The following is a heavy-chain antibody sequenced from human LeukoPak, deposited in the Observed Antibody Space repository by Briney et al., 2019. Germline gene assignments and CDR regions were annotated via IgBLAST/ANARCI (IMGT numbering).Heavy chain of an antibody. J-gene: IGHJ6*03. CDR1: GYTFTSYY. D-gene: IGHD6-13*01. CDR2: INPNSGGT. Sequence: GASVKVSCKASGYTFTSYYMHWVRQAPGQGLEWMGWINPNSGGTNYAQKFQGRVTMTRDTSISTAYMELSRLRSDDTAVYYCARTSWGAAALYYYYYYMDVWGKGTTVTVSS. CDR3: ARTSWGAAALYYYYYYMDV. V-gene: IGHV1-2*02.